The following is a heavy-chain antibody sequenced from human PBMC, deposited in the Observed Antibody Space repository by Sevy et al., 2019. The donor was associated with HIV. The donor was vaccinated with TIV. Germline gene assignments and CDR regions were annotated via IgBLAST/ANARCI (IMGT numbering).Heavy chain of an antibody. CDR1: GFNFSNYA. Sequence: GGSLRLSCAASGFNFSNYAMHWVRQAPGKGLEWVALIWYDGSNKNYADSNSMKGRFTISRDNSKNSLYLQMNSLRAEDTAVYYCAREQQLGGPWDYWGQGTLVTVSS. CDR3: AREQQLGGPWDY. V-gene: IGHV3-33*01. CDR2: IWYDGSNK. J-gene: IGHJ4*02. D-gene: IGHD6-13*01.